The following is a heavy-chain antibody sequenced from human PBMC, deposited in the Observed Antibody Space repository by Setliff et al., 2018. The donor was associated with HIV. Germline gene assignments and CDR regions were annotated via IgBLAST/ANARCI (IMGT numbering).Heavy chain of an antibody. J-gene: IGHJ6*03. CDR1: GFTFRSYS. CDR3: ARTYYDILTGYGGFYYMDV. D-gene: IGHD3-9*01. CDR2: ISSTSSNI. V-gene: IGHV3-48*01. Sequence: GGSLRLSCAASGFTFRSYSMNWVRQAPGKGLEWVAYISSTSSNIYYVDSVEGRFTISRDNADNSLYLQMNSLRAEDTAVYYCARTYYDILTGYGGFYYMDVWGKGTTVTVSS.